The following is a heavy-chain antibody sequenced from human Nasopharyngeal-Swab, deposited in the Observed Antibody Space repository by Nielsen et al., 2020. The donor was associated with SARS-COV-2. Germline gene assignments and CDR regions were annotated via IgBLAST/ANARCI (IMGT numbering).Heavy chain of an antibody. J-gene: IGHJ4*02. D-gene: IGHD5-24*01. CDR3: ARDLFPDGYAEFIDY. CDR2: INPNSGGT. V-gene: IGHV1-2*06. CDR1: GYTFTSYG. Sequence: ASVKVSCKASGYTFTSYGISWVRQAPGQGLEWMGRINPNSGGTNYAQKFQGRVTMTRDTSISTAYMELSRLRSDDTAVYYCARDLFPDGYAEFIDYWGQGTLVTVSS.